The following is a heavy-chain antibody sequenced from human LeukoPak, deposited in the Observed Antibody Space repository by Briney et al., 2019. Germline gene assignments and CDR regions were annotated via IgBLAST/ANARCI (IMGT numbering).Heavy chain of an antibody. J-gene: IGHJ4*02. Sequence: PSETLSLTCTVSGGSISSSRYYWGWIRQPPGKVLEWIGSVYYSGSTYYNPSLNSLFTTSVDTSKNQFSLKLSSMTAADTAVYYCARQVYSYGSSLFDYWGQGTLVTASS. CDR3: ARQVYSYGSSLFDY. D-gene: IGHD5-18*01. V-gene: IGHV4-39*01. CDR2: VYYSGST. CDR1: GGSISSSRYY.